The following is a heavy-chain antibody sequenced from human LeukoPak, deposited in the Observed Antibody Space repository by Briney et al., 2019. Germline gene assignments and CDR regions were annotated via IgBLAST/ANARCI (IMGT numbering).Heavy chain of an antibody. V-gene: IGHV3-74*01. CDR1: GFTFSNYF. J-gene: IGHJ4*02. CDR3: VRLYAY. CDR2: ITGGGSST. Sequence: GGTLRLSCTASGFTFSNYFMHWVRQVPGEGPVWVSRITGGGSSTSYADSVKGRFTISRDNAKNTLYLQMNSLRAEDTALYYCVRLYAYWGQGTLVTVSS. D-gene: IGHD2/OR15-2a*01.